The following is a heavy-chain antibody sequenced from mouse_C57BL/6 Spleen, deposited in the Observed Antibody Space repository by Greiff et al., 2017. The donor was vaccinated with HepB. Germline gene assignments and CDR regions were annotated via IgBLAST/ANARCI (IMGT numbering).Heavy chain of an antibody. CDR3: ARSIYYDYETFAY. CDR2: IHPNSGST. J-gene: IGHJ3*01. V-gene: IGHV1-64*01. D-gene: IGHD2-4*01. Sequence: VKLQQPGAELVKPGASVKLSCKASGYTFTSYWMHWVKQRPGQGLEWIGMIHPNSGSTNYNEKFKSKATLTVDKSSSTAYMQLSSLTSEDSAVYYCARSIYYDYETFAYWGQGTLVTVSA. CDR1: GYTFTSYW.